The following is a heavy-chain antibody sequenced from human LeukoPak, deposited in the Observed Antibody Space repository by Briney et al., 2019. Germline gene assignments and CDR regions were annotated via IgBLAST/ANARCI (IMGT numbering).Heavy chain of an antibody. Sequence: ASVKVSCKASGYTFTSYAMNWVRQAPGQGLEWMGWINTNTGNPTYAQGFTGRFVFSLDTSVSTAYLQISSLKAEDTAVYYCARDTDPYYYGSGTPNWFDPWGQGTLVTVSS. J-gene: IGHJ5*02. D-gene: IGHD3-10*01. V-gene: IGHV7-4-1*02. CDR3: ARDTDPYYYGSGTPNWFDP. CDR1: GYTFTSYA. CDR2: INTNTGNP.